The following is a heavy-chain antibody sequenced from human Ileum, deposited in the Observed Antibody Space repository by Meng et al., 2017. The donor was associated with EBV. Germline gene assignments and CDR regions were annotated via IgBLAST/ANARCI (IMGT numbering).Heavy chain of an antibody. CDR2: IYHSGIT. CDR3: ARDPTGGEDHQRV. J-gene: IGHJ4*02. V-gene: IGHV4-4*02. Sequence: QVRLQESGPGLVKPSGTLSLTCAVSGGSISSSNWWSLVRQPPGKGLEWIGKIYHSGITIYNPSLKSRVTMSVDNSKNQLSLKLNSMTAADTAVYYCARDPTGGEDHQRVWGQGTLVTVSS. D-gene: IGHD1-14*01. CDR1: GGSISSSNW.